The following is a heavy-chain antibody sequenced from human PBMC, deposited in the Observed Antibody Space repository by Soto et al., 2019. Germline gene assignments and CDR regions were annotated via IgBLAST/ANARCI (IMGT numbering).Heavy chain of an antibody. Sequence: QVQLVQSGAEVKKPGSSVKVSCKASGGTFSSYAISWVRQAPGQGLEWMGGIIPIFGTANYAQKFQGRVTITADESTTTAYMERSSLISEDTAVYYCESSLSEGMVAATSDYWGQGPLVTVSS. D-gene: IGHD2-15*01. J-gene: IGHJ4*02. CDR3: ESSLSEGMVAATSDY. CDR2: IIPIFGTA. CDR1: GGTFSSYA. V-gene: IGHV1-69*12.